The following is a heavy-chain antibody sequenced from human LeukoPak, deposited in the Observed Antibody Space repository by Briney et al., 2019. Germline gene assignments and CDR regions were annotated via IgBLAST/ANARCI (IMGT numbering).Heavy chain of an antibody. J-gene: IGHJ5*02. Sequence: PSETLSLTCTVSGDSVSNPYSYWSWIRQPPGKGLEWIGNVYYIGTTSYNSSLKSRVTISVDTSRNQFSLEVTSMTAADTAVYYCARNTSSSPWFDPWGQGTLVTVSS. D-gene: IGHD6-6*01. V-gene: IGHV4-61*01. CDR2: VYYIGTT. CDR3: ARNTSSSPWFDP. CDR1: GDSVSNPYSY.